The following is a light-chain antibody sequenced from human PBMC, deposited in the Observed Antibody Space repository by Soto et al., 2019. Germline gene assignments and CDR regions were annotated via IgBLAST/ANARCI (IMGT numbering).Light chain of an antibody. J-gene: IGKJ3*01. CDR2: VAS. V-gene: IGKV3-20*01. Sequence: EIVLTQSPGTLSLSPGESATLSCKASESIYINSFAWYYQKPGQPPRLLIYVASTRATGIPDRFSGSGSGTDFVLSIDRLEVEDSGIYYCQQYGASPFTVGPGTRVDIK. CDR1: ESIYINS. CDR3: QQYGASPFT.